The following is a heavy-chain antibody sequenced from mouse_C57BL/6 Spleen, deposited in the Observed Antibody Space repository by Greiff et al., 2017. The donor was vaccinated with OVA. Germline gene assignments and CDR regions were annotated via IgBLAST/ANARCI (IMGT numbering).Heavy chain of an antibody. CDR1: GYTFTDYY. Sequence: VQLQQSGPELVKPGASVKISCKASGYTFTDYYMNWVKQSHGKSLEWIGDINPNNGGTSYNQKFKGKATLTVDKSSSTAYMELRSLTSEDSAVYYCARSVGMDYWGQGTTLTVSS. CDR3: ARSVGMDY. J-gene: IGHJ2*01. D-gene: IGHD4-1*01. CDR2: INPNNGGT. V-gene: IGHV1-26*01.